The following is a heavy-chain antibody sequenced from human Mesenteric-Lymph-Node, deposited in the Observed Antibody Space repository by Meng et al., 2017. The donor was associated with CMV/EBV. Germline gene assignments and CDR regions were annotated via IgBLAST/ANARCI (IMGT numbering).Heavy chain of an antibody. D-gene: IGHD4-17*01. CDR3: ARGGDYGDPAFDY. V-gene: IGHV1-2*04. Sequence: KASGYTFTGYYMHWVRQAPGQGLEWMGWINPNSGGTNYAQKFQGWVTMTRDTSISTAYMELSRLRSDDTAVYHCARGGDYGDPAFDYWGQGTLVTVSS. J-gene: IGHJ4*02. CDR1: GYTFTGYY. CDR2: INPNSGGT.